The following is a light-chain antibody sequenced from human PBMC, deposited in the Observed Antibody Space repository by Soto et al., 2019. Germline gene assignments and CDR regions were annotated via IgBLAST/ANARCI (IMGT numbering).Light chain of an antibody. CDR2: GAS. CDR3: QHYNNWPPCT. V-gene: IGKV3-15*01. J-gene: IGKJ1*01. CDR1: QSISSN. Sequence: EIVMTQSPATLSVSPGERATLSCRASQSISSNFAWYQQKPGQAPRLLIYGASTRATGIPARFSVSGSGTDFTLTISSLQSEDFAVDFCQHYNNWPPCTFGQGTKGESK.